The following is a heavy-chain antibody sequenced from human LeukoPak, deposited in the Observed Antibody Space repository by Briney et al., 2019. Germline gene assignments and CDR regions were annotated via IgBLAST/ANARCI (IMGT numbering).Heavy chain of an antibody. Sequence: RGESLKISCKGSGYSFTSYWIGWVRQVPGKGLEWMGIIYPGDSDTRYSPSFQGRVTISVDKSISTAYLQWSSLKASDTAMYYCARPYCSGGSCSLYFDYWGQGTLVTVSS. J-gene: IGHJ4*02. CDR2: IYPGDSDT. D-gene: IGHD2-15*01. CDR3: ARPYCSGGSCSLYFDY. V-gene: IGHV5-51*01. CDR1: GYSFTSYW.